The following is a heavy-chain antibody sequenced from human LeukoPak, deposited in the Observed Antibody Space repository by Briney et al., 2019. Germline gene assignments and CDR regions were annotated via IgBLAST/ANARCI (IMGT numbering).Heavy chain of an antibody. Sequence: EASVKVSCKASGGTFSSYAISWVRQAPGQGLEWMGRIIPILGIANYAQMFQGRVTITADKSTSTAYMELSSLRSEDTAVYYCARERVFSDEYNWFDPWGQGTLVTVSS. CDR2: IIPILGIA. V-gene: IGHV1-69*04. J-gene: IGHJ5*02. D-gene: IGHD6-6*01. CDR1: GGTFSSYA. CDR3: ARERVFSDEYNWFDP.